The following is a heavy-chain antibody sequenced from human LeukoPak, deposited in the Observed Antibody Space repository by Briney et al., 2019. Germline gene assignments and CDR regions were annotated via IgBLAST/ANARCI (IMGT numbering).Heavy chain of an antibody. D-gene: IGHD6-19*01. J-gene: IGHJ3*02. CDR1: GGSVSSNSAA. CDR3: ARDRIAVAGTRWDAFDI. Sequence: SQTLSLTCAIPGGSVSSNSAAWNWIRQSPSRGLEWLGRTYYRSKWYNDYAVSVKSRITINPDTSKNQFSLQLNSVTPEDTAVYYCARDRIAVAGTRWDAFDIWGQGTMVTVSS. CDR2: TYYRSKWYN. V-gene: IGHV6-1*01.